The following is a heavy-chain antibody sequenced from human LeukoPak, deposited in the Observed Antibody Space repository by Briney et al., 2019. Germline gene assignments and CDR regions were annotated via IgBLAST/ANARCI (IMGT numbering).Heavy chain of an antibody. J-gene: IGHJ4*02. CDR2: ISSSSSYI. CDR1: GFTFSSYS. Sequence: GASLRLSCAASGFTFSSYSMNWVRQAPGKGLEWVSSISSSSSYIYYADSVKGRCTISRDNAKNSLYLQMNSLRAEDTAVYYCARDICRSTSCYQGRFDYWGQGTPVTVSS. V-gene: IGHV3-21*01. CDR3: ARDICRSTSCYQGRFDY. D-gene: IGHD2-2*01.